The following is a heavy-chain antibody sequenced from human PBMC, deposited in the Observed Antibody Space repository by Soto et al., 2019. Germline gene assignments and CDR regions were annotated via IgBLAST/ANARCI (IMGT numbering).Heavy chain of an antibody. Sequence: AGGSLRLSCAASGFTFDDYGMSWVRQAPGKGLEWVSGINWNGGSTGYADSVKGRFTISRDNAKNSLYLQMNSLRAEDTALYYCARVQGQGSGSYYNRKDYYRMDVWGQGTTVTVSS. V-gene: IGHV3-20*04. CDR2: INWNGGST. D-gene: IGHD3-10*01. J-gene: IGHJ6*02. CDR1: GFTFDDYG. CDR3: ARVQGQGSGSYYNRKDYYRMDV.